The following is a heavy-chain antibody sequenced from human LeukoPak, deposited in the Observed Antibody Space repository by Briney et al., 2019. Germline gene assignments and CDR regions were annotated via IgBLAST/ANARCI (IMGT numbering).Heavy chain of an antibody. V-gene: IGHV3-7*01. CDR3: ASDLKSGSYSRYHYYMDV. CDR1: GFTFSSYW. CDR2: IKQDGSEK. Sequence: PGGSLRLSCAASGFTFSSYWMSWVRQAPGKGLEWVANIKQDGSEKYYVDSVKGRFTISRDNAKNSLYLQMNSLRAEDTAVYYCASDLKSGSYSRYHYYMDVWGKGTTVTVSS. D-gene: IGHD1-26*01. J-gene: IGHJ6*03.